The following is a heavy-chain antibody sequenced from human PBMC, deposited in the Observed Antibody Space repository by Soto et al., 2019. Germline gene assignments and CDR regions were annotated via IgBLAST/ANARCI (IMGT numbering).Heavy chain of an antibody. Sequence: GGSLRLSCAASGFTFSSYTMNWVRQAPGKGLEWVSSISSSGTYIYYADSLKGRFTISRDNAKNSLYLQMNSLRAEDTAVYYCAQVTDYYYYMDVWGKGTTVTVSS. CDR3: AQVTDYYYYMDV. CDR1: GFTFSSYT. V-gene: IGHV3-21*01. J-gene: IGHJ6*03. D-gene: IGHD5-18*01. CDR2: ISSSGTYI.